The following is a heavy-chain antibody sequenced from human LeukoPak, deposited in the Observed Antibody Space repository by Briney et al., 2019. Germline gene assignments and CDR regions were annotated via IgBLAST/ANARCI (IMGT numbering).Heavy chain of an antibody. Sequence: SETLSLTCTVSGGFISSYYWSWIRQPAGKGLEWIGRIYSTGSTNYNPSLKSRVTMSVDTSKNQFSLRLRSVTAADTAVYYCARQIASAGTAGFDFWGQGALVTVSS. CDR2: IYSTGST. J-gene: IGHJ4*02. CDR1: GGFISSYY. CDR3: ARQIASAGTAGFDF. V-gene: IGHV4-4*07. D-gene: IGHD6-13*01.